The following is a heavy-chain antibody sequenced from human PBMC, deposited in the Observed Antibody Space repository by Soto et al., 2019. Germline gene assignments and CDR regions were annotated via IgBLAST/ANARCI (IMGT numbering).Heavy chain of an antibody. CDR3: AHIRRGSGMYSVDY. J-gene: IGHJ4*02. D-gene: IGHD3-10*01. CDR2: IYWDDDE. Sequence: QITLKESGPTLVKPTQTLTLTCTFSGFSLTTSEVGVGWIRQPPGKALEWLALIYWDDDERYNPSLENRLIIHKDTSKNQVVLSMTNMDPVDTATYYCAHIRRGSGMYSVDYWGQGTLVIVSS. CDR1: GFSLTTSEVG. V-gene: IGHV2-5*02.